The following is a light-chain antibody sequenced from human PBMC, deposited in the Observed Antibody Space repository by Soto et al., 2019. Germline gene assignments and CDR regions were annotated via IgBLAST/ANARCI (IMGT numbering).Light chain of an antibody. CDR1: QSVSSY. CDR2: DAS. V-gene: IGKV3-11*01. Sequence: EIVLTQSPVTLSLSPGERATLSCRASQSVSSYLAWYQQKPGQAPRLLIYDASNRATGIPARFSGGGSGTDFTLTIDKLEPEDFAVYYCQKYGSSPPWTFGQGTKVDI. J-gene: IGKJ1*01. CDR3: QKYGSSPPWT.